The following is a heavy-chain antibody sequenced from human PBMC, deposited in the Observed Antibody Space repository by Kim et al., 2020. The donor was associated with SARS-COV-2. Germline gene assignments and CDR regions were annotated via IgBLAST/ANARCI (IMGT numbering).Heavy chain of an antibody. V-gene: IGHV4-39*01. CDR3: ARLPPYGSGSYYNVAGGNWFDP. J-gene: IGHJ5*02. CDR1: GGSISSSSYY. D-gene: IGHD3-10*01. CDR2: IYYSGST. Sequence: SETLSLTCTVSGGSISSSSYYWGWIRQPPGKGLEWIGSIYYSGSTYYNPSLKSRVTISVDTSKNQFSLKLSSVTAADTAVYYCARLPPYGSGSYYNVAGGNWFDPWGQGTLVTVSS.